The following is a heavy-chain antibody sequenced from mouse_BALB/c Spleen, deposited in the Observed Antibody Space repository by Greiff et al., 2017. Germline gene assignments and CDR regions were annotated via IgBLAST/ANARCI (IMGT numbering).Heavy chain of an antibody. CDR3: ARRRYGNYVGAMDD. D-gene: IGHD2-10*02. J-gene: IGHJ4*01. V-gene: IGHV1-67*01. Sequence: VQLQQSGPELVRPGVSVKISCKGSGYTFTVYAMHWVKQSHAKSLEWIGVISTYYGNTNYNQKFKGKATMTVDKSSSTAYMELARLTSEDSAIYYCARRRYGNYVGAMDDWGQGTSVT. CDR1: GYTFTVYA. CDR2: ISTYYGNT.